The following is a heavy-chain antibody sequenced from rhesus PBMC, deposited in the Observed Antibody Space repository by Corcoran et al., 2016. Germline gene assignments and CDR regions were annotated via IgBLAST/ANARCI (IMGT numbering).Heavy chain of an antibody. CDR3: ASDWSSRY. Sequence: QLQLQESGPGLVKPSETLSLTCTDSGGSISSNYWSWIRQSPGKGLEWIGRISSSSGTTDYNPSLKSRVTISTDTSKNQCSLKLTSVTAADTAVYFCASDWSSRYWGQGVLVTVSS. J-gene: IGHJ4*01. D-gene: IGHD6-13*01. V-gene: IGHV4-173*01. CDR1: GGSISSNY. CDR2: ISSSSGTT.